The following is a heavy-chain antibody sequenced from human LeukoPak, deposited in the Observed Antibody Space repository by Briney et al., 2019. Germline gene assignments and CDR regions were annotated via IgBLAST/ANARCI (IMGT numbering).Heavy chain of an antibody. J-gene: IGHJ3*02. Sequence: GGSLRLSCAASGFTFSSYGMHWVRQAPGKGLEWVAFIRYDGTNKYYADSVKGRFTISRDNSKNTLYLQMNSLRAEDTAVYYCARIPVSGFWSGYYGAFDIWGQGTMVTVSS. CDR3: ARIPVSGFWSGYYGAFDI. CDR2: IRYDGTNK. D-gene: IGHD3-3*01. CDR1: GFTFSSYG. V-gene: IGHV3-30*02.